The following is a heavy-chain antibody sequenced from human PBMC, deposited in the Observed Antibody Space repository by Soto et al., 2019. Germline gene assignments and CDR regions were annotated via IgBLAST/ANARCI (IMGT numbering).Heavy chain of an antibody. D-gene: IGHD6-13*01. CDR2: IYWDADK. V-gene: IGHV2-5*02. CDR1: GFSLSTPGVG. J-gene: IGHJ4*02. CDR3: AHSPVSRSWYGDY. Sequence: QITLKESGPTLVKPTQTLTLTCTFSGFSLSTPGVGVGWIRQPPGNALEWLALIYWDADKLYRPSLKSRPTSTKDTSKNQVVLTQTNMDPVDTATYYCAHSPVSRSWYGDYWGQGTLVTVTS.